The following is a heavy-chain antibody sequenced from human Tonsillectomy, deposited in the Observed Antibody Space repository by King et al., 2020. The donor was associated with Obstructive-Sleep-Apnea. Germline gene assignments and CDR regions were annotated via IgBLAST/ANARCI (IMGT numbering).Heavy chain of an antibody. CDR3: SNWRPGEPYFAWSRFDY. V-gene: IGHV3-23*04. CDR1: GYTFSNYS. D-gene: IGHD3-9*01. Sequence: VQLVESGGGLVQPGGSLRLSCAASGYTFSNYSMSWVRQAPGKGLEWVSTISGSGGSTYHADSMKGRFTISRDNSKNTLYLQMNSLRAEDTAVYYCSNWRPGEPYFAWSRFDYWGQGTLVTVCS. CDR2: ISGSGGST. J-gene: IGHJ4*02.